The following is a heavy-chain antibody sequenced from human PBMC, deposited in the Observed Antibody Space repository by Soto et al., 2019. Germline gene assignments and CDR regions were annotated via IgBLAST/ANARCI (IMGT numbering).Heavy chain of an antibody. CDR1: GYTFTSYA. CDR3: ARVAQYYDFWSGYDDNWFDP. J-gene: IGHJ5*02. Sequence: ASVKVSCKASGYTFTSYAMHWVRQAPGQRLEWMGWINAGNGNTKYSQKFQGRVTITRDTSASTAYMELSSLRSEDTAVYYCARVAQYYDFWSGYDDNWFDPWGQGTLVTVSS. D-gene: IGHD3-3*01. V-gene: IGHV1-3*01. CDR2: INAGNGNT.